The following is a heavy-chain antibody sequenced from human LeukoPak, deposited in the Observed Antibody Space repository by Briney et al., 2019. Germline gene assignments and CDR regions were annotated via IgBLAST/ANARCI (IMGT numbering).Heavy chain of an antibody. Sequence: ASVKVSCKASGGTFSSYAISWVRQAPGQGLEWMGGIIPIFGTANYAQKSQGRVTITTDESTSTAYMELSSLRSEDTAVYYCAREADCSSTSCSFDYWGQGTLVTVSS. CDR2: IIPIFGTA. CDR1: GGTFSSYA. D-gene: IGHD2-2*01. CDR3: AREADCSSTSCSFDY. J-gene: IGHJ4*02. V-gene: IGHV1-69*05.